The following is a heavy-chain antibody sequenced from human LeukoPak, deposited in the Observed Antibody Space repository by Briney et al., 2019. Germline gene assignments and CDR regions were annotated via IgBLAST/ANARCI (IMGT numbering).Heavy chain of an antibody. J-gene: IGHJ4*02. CDR3: ARQLNDYVWGSYRIGGFDY. CDR2: INHSGST. CDR1: GGSFSGYY. D-gene: IGHD3-16*02. V-gene: IGHV4-34*01. Sequence: SETLSLTCAVYGGSFSGYYWSWIRQPPGKGLEWIGEINHSGSTNYNPSLKSRVTISVDTSKNQFSLKLSSVTAADTAVYYCARQLNDYVWGSYRIGGFDYWGQGTLVTVSS.